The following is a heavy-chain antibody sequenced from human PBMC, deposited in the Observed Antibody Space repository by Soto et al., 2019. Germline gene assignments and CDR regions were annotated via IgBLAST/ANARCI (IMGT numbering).Heavy chain of an antibody. V-gene: IGHV3-7*01. CDR1: GFTFSAFW. Sequence: EVQLVESGGGLVQPGGSLRLSCAVSGFTFSAFWMRWVRQAPGKGLEWVANIKQDGSEKYYVASVKGRFTISRDNAKNTLYLQMDSLSAEATAMYYCARDKIASALWGQGTMVTVSS. CDR2: IKQDGSEK. CDR3: ARDKIASAL. J-gene: IGHJ3*01.